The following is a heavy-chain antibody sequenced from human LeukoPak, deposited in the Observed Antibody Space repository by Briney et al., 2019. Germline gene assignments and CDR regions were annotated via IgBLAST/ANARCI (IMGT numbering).Heavy chain of an antibody. CDR2: IYHSGST. CDR1: GYSISSGYY. V-gene: IGHV4-38-2*02. Sequence: SETLSLTCTVSGYSISSGYYWGWIRQPPGKGLEWIGSIYHSGSTYYNPSLKSRVTISVDTSKNQFSLKLSSVTAADTAVYYCARYIAARYYTDVWGKGTTVTVSS. CDR3: ARYIAARYYTDV. D-gene: IGHD6-6*01. J-gene: IGHJ6*03.